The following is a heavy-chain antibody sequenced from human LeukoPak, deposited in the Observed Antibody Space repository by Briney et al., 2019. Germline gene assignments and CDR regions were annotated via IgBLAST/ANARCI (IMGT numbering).Heavy chain of an antibody. CDR1: GFIFSRYA. CDR2: ISKNTVDT. V-gene: IGHV3-23*01. Sequence: GGSLRLSCTGSGFIFSRYAVSWVRQAPGKGLEWVSAISKNTVDTYYADSVKGRLTISRDSSKNTVYLQMNSLRAEDTAVHYCVRDMEPLRYFDTWGQGTLVTVSS. D-gene: IGHD3-9*01. CDR3: VRDMEPLRYFDT. J-gene: IGHJ4*02.